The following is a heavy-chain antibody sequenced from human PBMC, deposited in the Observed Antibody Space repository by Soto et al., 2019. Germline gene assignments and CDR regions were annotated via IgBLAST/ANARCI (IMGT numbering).Heavy chain of an antibody. J-gene: IGHJ3*02. CDR1: GYTFTSYG. Sequence: GASVKVSCKASGYTFTSYGISWVRQAPGQGLEWMGWISAYNGNTNYAQKLQGRVTMTTDTSTSTAYMELRSLRSDDTAVYYCARGPGGLRVSLNAFDIWGQGTMVTVSS. V-gene: IGHV1-18*01. CDR2: ISAYNGNT. CDR3: ARGPGGLRVSLNAFDI. D-gene: IGHD5-12*01.